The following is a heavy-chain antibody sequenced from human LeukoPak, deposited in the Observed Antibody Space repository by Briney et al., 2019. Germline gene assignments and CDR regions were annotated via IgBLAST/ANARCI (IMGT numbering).Heavy chain of an antibody. V-gene: IGHV1-8*02. D-gene: IGHD3-16*02. CDR3: ARGYYDYVWGSYRYPHFDY. Sequence: ASGKVSCRASGYTFTDYYMHWVRQATGQGLEWMGWMNPNSGNTGYAQKFQGRVTMTRNTSISTAYMELSSLRSEDTAVYYCARGYYDYVWGSYRYPHFDYWGQGTLVTVSS. J-gene: IGHJ4*02. CDR2: MNPNSGNT. CDR1: GYTFTDYY.